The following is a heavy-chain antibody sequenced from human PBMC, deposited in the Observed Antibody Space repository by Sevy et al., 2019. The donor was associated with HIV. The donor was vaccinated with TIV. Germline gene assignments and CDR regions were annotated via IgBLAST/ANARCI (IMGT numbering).Heavy chain of an antibody. CDR3: ARVGEVYDFWSGYPPSYGMDV. CDR1: GFTFSSYW. D-gene: IGHD3-3*01. CDR2: IKQDGSEK. J-gene: IGHJ6*02. V-gene: IGHV3-7*01. Sequence: GGSLRLSCAASGFTFSSYWMSWVRQAPGKGLEWVANIKQDGSEKYYVDSVKGRFTISRDNAKNSLYLQMNSLRAEDTVVYYCARVGEVYDFWSGYPPSYGMDVWGQGTTVTVSS.